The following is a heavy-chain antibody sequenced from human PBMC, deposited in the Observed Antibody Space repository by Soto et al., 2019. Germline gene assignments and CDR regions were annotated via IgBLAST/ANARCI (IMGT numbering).Heavy chain of an antibody. J-gene: IGHJ5*02. Sequence: QVQLQQWRAGLLKPSETLSLTCAVYGRSFSGYYWSWIRQPPGRGLAWIGEIKHSGSTNYNPSLKRRVTITVDTSKNQFSLKLSSVTAAGTAVYYCARDMFDPWGQGTLVTVSS. CDR1: GRSFSGYY. CDR2: IKHSGST. V-gene: IGHV4-34*01. CDR3: ARDMFDP.